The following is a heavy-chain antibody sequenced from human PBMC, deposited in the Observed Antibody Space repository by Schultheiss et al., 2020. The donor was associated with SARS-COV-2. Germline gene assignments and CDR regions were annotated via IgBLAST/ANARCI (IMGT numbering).Heavy chain of an antibody. CDR2: INPNSGGT. Sequence: ASVKVSCKASGYTFTGYYMHWVRQAPGQGLEWMGWINPNSGGTNYAQKFQGRVTMTRDTSISTAYMELSRLRSDDTAVYYCARPIGQLGRMNYYYYYYGMDVWGQGTTVTVAS. V-gene: IGHV1-2*02. CDR3: ARPIGQLGRMNYYYYYYGMDV. J-gene: IGHJ6*02. CDR1: GYTFTGYY. D-gene: IGHD6-6*01.